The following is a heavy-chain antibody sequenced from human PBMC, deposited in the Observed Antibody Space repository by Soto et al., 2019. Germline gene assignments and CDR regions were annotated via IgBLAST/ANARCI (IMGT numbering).Heavy chain of an antibody. CDR3: ARDSGAALYGEDALDI. CDR2: VSTSIRST. J-gene: IGHJ3*02. Sequence: QGKLVQSGPEVKKPGASVKVSCTASGYSFSGYDITWVRQAPGQGLEWLGWVSTSIRSTMSAEKLQGRLTVTTGTSTTTVYMELRGLTSDDTAVYYCARDSGAALYGEDALDIWGQGTMVSVSS. CDR1: GYSFSGYD. D-gene: IGHD3-10*01. V-gene: IGHV1-18*04.